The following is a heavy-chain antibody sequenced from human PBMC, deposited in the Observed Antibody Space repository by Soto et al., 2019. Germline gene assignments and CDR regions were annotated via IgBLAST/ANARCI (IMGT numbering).Heavy chain of an antibody. V-gene: IGHV4-59*01. CDR2: IYYSGST. Sequence: TSETLSLTCTVSGGSISSYYWSWIRQPPGKGLEWIGYIYYSGSTNYNPSLKSRVTISVDTSKNQFSLKLSSVTAADTAVYYCAREDYGDYEDYMDVWGKGTTVTVSS. J-gene: IGHJ6*03. CDR3: AREDYGDYEDYMDV. D-gene: IGHD4-17*01. CDR1: GGSISSYY.